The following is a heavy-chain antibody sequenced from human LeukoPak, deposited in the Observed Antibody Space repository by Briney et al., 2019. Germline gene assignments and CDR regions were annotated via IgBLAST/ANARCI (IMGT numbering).Heavy chain of an antibody. CDR1: GGSISSGGYY. D-gene: IGHD1-7*01. J-gene: IGHJ4*02. CDR2: IYYSGSA. CDR3: ARAHQNYVGYFDY. V-gene: IGHV4-31*03. Sequence: SETLSLTCTVSGGSISSGGYYWSWIRQHPGKGLEWIGYIYYSGSAYYNPSLKSRVTISVDTSKNQFSLKLSSVTAADTAMYYCARAHQNYVGYFDYWGQGTLVTVSS.